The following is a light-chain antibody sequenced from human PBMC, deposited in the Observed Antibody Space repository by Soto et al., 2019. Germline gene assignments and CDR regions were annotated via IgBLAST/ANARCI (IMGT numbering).Light chain of an antibody. CDR3: QQYGSSPQT. J-gene: IGKJ1*01. CDR2: GAS. V-gene: IGKV3-20*01. Sequence: EIVFTQCPGTLSLSPGQRATLSCRASQSVNSSYLAWFQQKPGQAPRLLIYGASTRATGIPDRFSGSGAGTDFTLTISILEPEDFAVYYCQQYGSSPQTFGQGTKVDIK. CDR1: QSVNSSY.